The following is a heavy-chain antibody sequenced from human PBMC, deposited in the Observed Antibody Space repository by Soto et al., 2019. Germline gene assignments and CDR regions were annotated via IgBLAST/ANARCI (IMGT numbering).Heavy chain of an antibody. CDR2: ISAYNDNT. D-gene: IGHD3-9*01. J-gene: IGHJ6*02. Sequence: ASVKVSCKASGYTFTSYGISWVRQAPGQGLEWMGWISAYNDNTNYAQKLQGRVTMTTDTSTSTAYMELRSLRSDDTAVYYCAREMERNYDILTGYYAPKYYYYGMDVWGQGTTVTVSS. CDR1: GYTFTSYG. CDR3: AREMERNYDILTGYYAPKYYYYGMDV. V-gene: IGHV1-18*01.